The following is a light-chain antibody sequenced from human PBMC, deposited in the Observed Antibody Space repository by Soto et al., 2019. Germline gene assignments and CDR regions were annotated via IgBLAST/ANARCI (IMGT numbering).Light chain of an antibody. V-gene: IGLV2-14*01. CDR2: DVS. J-gene: IGLJ7*01. Sequence: QSALTQPASVSGSPGQSITISCSGTSSDVGGYNSVSWYQQHPGKAPKVMIYDVSNRPSGVSNRFSGSKSGNTASLTISGLQAEDAAHYYCSSYTSSSTVVFGGGTLLTVL. CDR1: SSDVGGYNS. CDR3: SSYTSSSTVV.